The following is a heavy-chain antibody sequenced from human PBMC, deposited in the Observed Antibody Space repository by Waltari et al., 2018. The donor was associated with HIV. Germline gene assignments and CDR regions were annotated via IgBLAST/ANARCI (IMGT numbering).Heavy chain of an antibody. J-gene: IGHJ6*02. CDR2: IIPIFGAA. V-gene: IGHV1-69*01. Sequence: QVQLVQSGAEVKKPGSSVKVSCKASGGTFSSYALSWVRQAPGQGLEWMGGIIPIFGAANYAQRFQDRVTITADESTSTAYMELSSLRSDDTAVYYCATNGYSYGSPYYYFYAMDVWGQGTTVTVSS. D-gene: IGHD5-18*01. CDR3: ATNGYSYGSPYYYFYAMDV. CDR1: GGTFSSYA.